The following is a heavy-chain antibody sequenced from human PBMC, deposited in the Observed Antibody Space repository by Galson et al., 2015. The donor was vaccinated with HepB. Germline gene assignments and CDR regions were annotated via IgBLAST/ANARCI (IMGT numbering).Heavy chain of an antibody. CDR2: ISYDGSNK. CDR3: ARGYCSSTSCYVRGGMDV. D-gene: IGHD2-2*01. V-gene: IGHV3-30-3*01. Sequence: SLRLSCAASGFTFSSYAMHWVRQAPGKGLEWVAVISYDGSNKYYADSVKGRFTISRDNSKNTLYLQMNSLRAEDTAVYYCARGYCSSTSCYVRGGMDVWGQGTTVTVSS. J-gene: IGHJ6*02. CDR1: GFTFSSYA.